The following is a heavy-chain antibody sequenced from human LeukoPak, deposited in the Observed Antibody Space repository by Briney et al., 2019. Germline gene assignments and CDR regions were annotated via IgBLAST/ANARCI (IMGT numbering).Heavy chain of an antibody. CDR3: ARVVRNYDILTGYYSYFDY. J-gene: IGHJ4*02. CDR1: GYTFTGYY. CDR2: INPNSGGT. V-gene: IGHV1-2*02. D-gene: IGHD3-9*01. Sequence: ASVKVSCKASGYTFTGYYMHWVRQAPGQGLEWMGWINPNSGGTNYAQKFQGRVTMTRDTSISTAYMELSRLRSDETAVYYCARVVRNYDILTGYYSYFDYWGQGTLVTVSS.